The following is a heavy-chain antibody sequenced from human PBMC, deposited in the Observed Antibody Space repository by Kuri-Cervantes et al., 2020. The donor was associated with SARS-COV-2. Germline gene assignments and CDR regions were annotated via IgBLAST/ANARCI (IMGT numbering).Heavy chain of an antibody. Sequence: GESLKISCAASGFTFSDHYMDWVRQAPGKGLEWVGRTRNKANSYTTEYAASVKGRFTISRDDSKNSLYLRMNSLKTEDTAVYYCVRPRYSSSWYTDYWGQGTLVTVSS. D-gene: IGHD6-13*01. CDR2: TRNKANSYTT. CDR3: VRPRYSSSWYTDY. V-gene: IGHV3-72*01. J-gene: IGHJ4*02. CDR1: GFTFSDHY.